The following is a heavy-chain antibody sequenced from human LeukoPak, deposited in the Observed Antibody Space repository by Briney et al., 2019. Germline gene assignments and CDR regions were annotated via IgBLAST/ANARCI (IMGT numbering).Heavy chain of an antibody. J-gene: IGHJ4*02. Sequence: GGSLRLSCAASGFTVSSNYMSWVRQAPGKGLEWVSVIYSGGSTYYADSVKGRFTISRDNSKNTLYLQMNSLRAEDTAVYYCARTGFRGYPLFDYWGQGTLVTVSS. CDR1: GFTVSSNY. CDR3: ARTGFRGYPLFDY. D-gene: IGHD5-18*01. V-gene: IGHV3-53*01. CDR2: IYSGGST.